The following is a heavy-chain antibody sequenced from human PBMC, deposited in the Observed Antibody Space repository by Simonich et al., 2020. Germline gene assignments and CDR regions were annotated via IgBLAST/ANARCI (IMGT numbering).Heavy chain of an antibody. J-gene: IGHJ4*02. CDR1: GYTFTSYD. Sequence: QVQLVQSGAEVKKPGASVKVSCKASGYTFTSYDDNWVRQATGQGLKWMGRRNPNSGNTGYAQKFQGRVTITRNTSISTAYMELSSLRSEDTAVYYCARTYSGSYYYFDYWGQGTLVTVSS. D-gene: IGHD1-26*01. CDR2: RNPNSGNT. CDR3: ARTYSGSYYYFDY. V-gene: IGHV1-8*03.